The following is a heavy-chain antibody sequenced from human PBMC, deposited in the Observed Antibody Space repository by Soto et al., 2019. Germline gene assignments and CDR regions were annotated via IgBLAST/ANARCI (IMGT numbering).Heavy chain of an antibody. Sequence: SETLSLTCTVSGGSISGYYWSWIRQPPGKGLEWVGDISYSGSPSYNPSLKSRVTISIDTSQNQFSLKLSSVTAADTAVYYCARAGRSSSKTVFDYWGQGSLVTVSS. CDR3: ARAGRSSSKTVFDY. V-gene: IGHV4-59*01. CDR2: ISYSGSP. CDR1: GGSISGYY. D-gene: IGHD6-6*01. J-gene: IGHJ4*02.